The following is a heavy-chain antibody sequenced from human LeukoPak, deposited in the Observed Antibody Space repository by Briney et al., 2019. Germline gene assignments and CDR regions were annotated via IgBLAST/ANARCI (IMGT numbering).Heavy chain of an antibody. CDR3: AKGSYYYDSSGYYLIFLFPFDY. V-gene: IGHV3-23*01. D-gene: IGHD3-22*01. CDR2: ISGSGGST. Sequence: GGSLRLSCAASGFTFSSYAMSWVRQAPGKGLEWVSAISGSGGSTYYADSVKGRFTISRDNSKNTLYLRMNSLRAEDTAVYYCAKGSYYYDSSGYYLIFLFPFDYWGQGTLVTVSS. CDR1: GFTFSSYA. J-gene: IGHJ4*02.